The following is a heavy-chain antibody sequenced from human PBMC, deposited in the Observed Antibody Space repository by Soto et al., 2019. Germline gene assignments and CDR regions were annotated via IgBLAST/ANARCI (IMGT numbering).Heavy chain of an antibody. Sequence: SVKVSCKASGGAFSSYAISWVRQAPGQGLEWMGGIIPIFGTANYAQKFQGRVTITADESTSTAYMELSSLRSEDTAVYYCARDLALYSSSDVQSTVWGYYYYGMDVWGQGTTVTVSS. D-gene: IGHD6-13*01. J-gene: IGHJ6*02. CDR2: IIPIFGTA. CDR3: ARDLALYSSSDVQSTVWGYYYYGMDV. CDR1: GGAFSSYA. V-gene: IGHV1-69*13.